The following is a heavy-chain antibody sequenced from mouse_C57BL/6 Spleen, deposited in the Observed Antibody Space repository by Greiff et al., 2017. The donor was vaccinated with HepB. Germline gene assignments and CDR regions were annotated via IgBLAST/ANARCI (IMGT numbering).Heavy chain of an antibody. CDR1: GYTFTSYG. J-gene: IGHJ2*01. CDR3: ARGGDRGDFDY. CDR2: IYPRSGNT. V-gene: IGHV1-81*01. Sequence: QVQLKESGAELARPGASVKLSCKASGYTFTSYGISWVKQRTGQGLEWIGEIYPRSGNTYYNEKFKGKATLTADKSSSTAYMELRSLTSEDSAVYFCARGGDRGDFDYWGQGTTLTVSS. D-gene: IGHD3-3*01.